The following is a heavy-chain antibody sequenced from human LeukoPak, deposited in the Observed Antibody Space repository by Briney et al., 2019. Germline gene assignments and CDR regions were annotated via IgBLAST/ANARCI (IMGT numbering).Heavy chain of an antibody. CDR3: ARGGRYYDRSGYSIADAFDI. CDR1: GGSFSGYY. D-gene: IGHD3-22*01. V-gene: IGHV4-34*01. J-gene: IGHJ3*02. CDR2: INHSGGT. Sequence: PSETLSLTCAVYGGSFSGYYRSWIRQPPGKGLEWIGEINHSGGTNYNPSLKSRVSISVDTSKKQFSLKLRSVTAADTAVYYCARGGRYYDRSGYSIADAFDIWGQGTMITVSS.